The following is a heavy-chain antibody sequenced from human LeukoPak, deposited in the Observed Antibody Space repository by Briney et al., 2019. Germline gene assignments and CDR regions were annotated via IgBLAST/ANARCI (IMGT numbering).Heavy chain of an antibody. D-gene: IGHD1-26*01. Sequence: AGGSMRLSCAASGFTFDDYGMSWVRQAPGKGLEWVSGINWNGGSTRYADSVKGRFTISRDNAKNTLYLQMNSLKAEDSAMYYCARNYNGMSNWGQGTLVIVSS. CDR1: GFTFDDYG. CDR2: INWNGGST. CDR3: ARNYNGMSN. J-gene: IGHJ4*02. V-gene: IGHV3-20*04.